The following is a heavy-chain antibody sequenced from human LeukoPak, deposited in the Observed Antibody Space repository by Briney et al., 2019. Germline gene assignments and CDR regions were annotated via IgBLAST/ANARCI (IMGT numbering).Heavy chain of an antibody. CDR2: IDARSGIT. D-gene: IGHD3-3*01. CDR1: GFTFTIFG. Sequence: GGSLRLSCSASGFTFTIFGLNWVRQAPGKGPEWVSYIDARSGITYYADSVQGRFTISRDNAKESVFLQMNSLRVDDTAVYYCARTYDFGRGPPGDAFDNWGPGTWVTVSS. CDR3: ARTYDFGRGPPGDAFDN. J-gene: IGHJ3*02. V-gene: IGHV3-48*01.